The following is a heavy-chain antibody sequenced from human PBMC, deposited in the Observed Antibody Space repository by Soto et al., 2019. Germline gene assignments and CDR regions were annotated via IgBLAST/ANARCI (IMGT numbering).Heavy chain of an antibody. CDR3: ARDYHSGGAFAI. CDR1: GGSISSYY. CDR2: IYYSGST. D-gene: IGHD6-19*01. V-gene: IGHV4-59*01. J-gene: IGHJ3*02. Sequence: SGTLSLTCTVSGGSISSYYWGWIRQPPGKGLEWIGYIYYSGSTNYNPSLKSRVTISVDTSKNQFSLKLSSVTAADTAVYYCARDYHSGGAFAIWGQGTMVTVSS.